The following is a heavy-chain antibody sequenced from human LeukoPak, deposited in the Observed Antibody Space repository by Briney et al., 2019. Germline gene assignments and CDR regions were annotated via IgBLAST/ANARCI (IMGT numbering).Heavy chain of an antibody. CDR2: ISSSSSTI. J-gene: IGHJ6*03. V-gene: IGHV3-11*04. CDR3: ARDPNQLSYYYYYYMDV. Sequence: GGSLRLSCAASGFTFSDYYMSWIRQAPGKGLEWVSYISSSSSTIYYADSVKGRFTISRDNSKNTLYLQMNSLRAEDTAVYYCARDPNQLSYYYYYYMDVWGKGTTVTVSS. CDR1: GFTFSDYY. D-gene: IGHD2-2*01.